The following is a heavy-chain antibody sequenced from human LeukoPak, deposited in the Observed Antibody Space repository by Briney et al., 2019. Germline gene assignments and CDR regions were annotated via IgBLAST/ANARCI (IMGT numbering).Heavy chain of an antibody. CDR1: GFTFSDYA. CDR2: FKTNYNQV. Sequence: GGSLRLSCVASGFTFSDYAMNWVRQAPGKGLEWVSTFKTNYNQVYYAESVRGRFTISTGNSKNTAYLQMNSLRVEDTALYYCARSVPDYTRFDFWGQGALVTVSS. J-gene: IGHJ4*02. D-gene: IGHD4-11*01. CDR3: ARSVPDYTRFDF. V-gene: IGHV3-23*05.